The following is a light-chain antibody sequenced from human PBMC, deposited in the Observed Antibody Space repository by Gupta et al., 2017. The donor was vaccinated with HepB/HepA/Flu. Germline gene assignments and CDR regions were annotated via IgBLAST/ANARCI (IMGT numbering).Light chain of an antibody. CDR2: SNT. Sequence: SASGTPGQRVTISCSGSSSNIGSHTVNWYQQLPGTAPKLLIYSNTQRPSEGPDRFSGSKSSTSASLAISGHQSEDEADYYCAAWDDSLNVSWVFGGGTKLTVL. J-gene: IGLJ3*02. CDR3: AAWDDSLNVSWV. CDR1: SSNIGSHT. V-gene: IGLV1-44*01.